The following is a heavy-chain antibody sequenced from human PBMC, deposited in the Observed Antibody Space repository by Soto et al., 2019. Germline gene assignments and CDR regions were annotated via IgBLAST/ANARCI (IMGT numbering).Heavy chain of an antibody. CDR2: ISYDGSNK. CDR1: GFTFSSYA. CDR3: ARDLSIVATSYYYYYGMDV. V-gene: IGHV3-30-3*01. D-gene: IGHD5-12*01. Sequence: QPEGSLRLSCAASGFTFSSYAMHWVRQAPGKGLEWVAVISYDGSNKYYADSVKGRFTISRDNSKNTLYLQMNSLRAEDTAVYYCARDLSIVATSYYYYYGMDVWGQGTTVTVSS. J-gene: IGHJ6*02.